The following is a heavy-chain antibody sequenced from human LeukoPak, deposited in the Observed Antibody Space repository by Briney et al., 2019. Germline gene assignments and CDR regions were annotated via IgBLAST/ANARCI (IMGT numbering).Heavy chain of an antibody. CDR2: IYYSGST. D-gene: IGHD3-10*01. Sequence: KPSETLSLTCTVSGGSINNYFWSWIRQPPGKGLEWIGYIYYSGSTNYSPSFESRVTISVATSKNQFSLRLKSVTAADTAVYYCARIYYYGSLYYFDYWGQGTLVTVSS. CDR3: ARIYYYGSLYYFDY. J-gene: IGHJ4*02. CDR1: GGSINNYF. V-gene: IGHV4-59*08.